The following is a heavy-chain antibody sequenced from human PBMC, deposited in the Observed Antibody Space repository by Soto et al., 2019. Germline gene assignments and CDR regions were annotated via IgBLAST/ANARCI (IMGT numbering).Heavy chain of an antibody. J-gene: IGHJ3*02. Sequence: GASVKVSCKASGYTFTSYYMHWVRQAPGQGLEWMGIINPSGGSTSYAQKFQGRVTMTRDTSTSTVYMELSSLRSEDTAVYYCARDPSSLSTVNDAFDIWGQGTMVTV. V-gene: IGHV1-46*01. CDR2: INPSGGST. CDR3: ARDPSSLSTVNDAFDI. D-gene: IGHD4-4*01. CDR1: GYTFTSYY.